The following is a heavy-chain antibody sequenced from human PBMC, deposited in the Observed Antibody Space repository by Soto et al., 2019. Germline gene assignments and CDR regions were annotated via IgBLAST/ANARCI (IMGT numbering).Heavy chain of an antibody. D-gene: IGHD6-13*01. CDR3: AREAAAGRYYGMDV. J-gene: IGHJ6*02. V-gene: IGHV3-74*01. CDR2: INSDGSST. Sequence: RRLSCAASGFTFSSYWMHWVRQAPGKGLVWVSRINSDGSSTSYADSVKGRFTISRDNDKNTLYLQMNSLRAEDTAVYYCAREAAAGRYYGMDVWGQGTTVTVSS. CDR1: GFTFSSYW.